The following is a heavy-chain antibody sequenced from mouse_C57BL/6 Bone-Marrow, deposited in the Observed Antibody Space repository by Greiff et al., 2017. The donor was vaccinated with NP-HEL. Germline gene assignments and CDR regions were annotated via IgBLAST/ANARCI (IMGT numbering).Heavy chain of an antibody. V-gene: IGHV5-12*01. J-gene: IGHJ4*01. Sequence: DVHLVESGGGLVQPGGSLKLSCAASGFTFSDYYMYWVRQTPEKRLEWVAYISNGGGSTYYPDTVKGRFTISRDNAKNTLYLQMSRLKSEDTAMYYCARRGLSRYAMDYWGQGTSVTVSS. CDR1: GFTFSDYY. CDR3: ARRGLSRYAMDY. CDR2: ISNGGGST. D-gene: IGHD3-1*01.